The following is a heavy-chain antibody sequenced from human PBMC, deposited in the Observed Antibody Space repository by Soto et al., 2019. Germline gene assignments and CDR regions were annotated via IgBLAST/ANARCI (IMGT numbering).Heavy chain of an antibody. D-gene: IGHD3-10*01. Sequence: QVQLVQSGAEVKKPGSSVKVSCKASGGTFSSYAISWVRQAPGQGLEWMGGIIPIFGTANYAQKFQGRVTITAAESTSTAYMELRSLRSEDTAVYYCARDPGRWLPSSGGMDVWGQGTTVTVSS. V-gene: IGHV1-69*01. J-gene: IGHJ6*02. CDR1: GGTFSSYA. CDR3: ARDPGRWLPSSGGMDV. CDR2: IIPIFGTA.